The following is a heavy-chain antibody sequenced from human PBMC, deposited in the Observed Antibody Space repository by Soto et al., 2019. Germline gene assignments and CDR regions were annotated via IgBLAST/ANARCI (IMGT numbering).Heavy chain of an antibody. D-gene: IGHD1-26*01. CDR3: ARGGQLTPYYYFDY. J-gene: IGHJ4*02. CDR1: GFTFGIYA. Sequence: LRLSCAASGFTFGIYAMTWVRQAPGKGLEWVSSISAAGGRPYYADSVKGRFAISRDNSKNTLFLQMNSLRAEDTAVYYCARGGQLTPYYYFDYWGQGILVTVSS. CDR2: ISAAGGRP. V-gene: IGHV3-23*01.